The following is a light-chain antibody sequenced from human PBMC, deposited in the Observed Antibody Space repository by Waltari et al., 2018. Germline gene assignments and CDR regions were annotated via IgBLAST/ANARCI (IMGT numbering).Light chain of an antibody. V-gene: IGLV2-14*01. J-gene: IGLJ2*01. CDR3: SSYTSGTTLVA. Sequence: QSVLTQPASVSGSPGQSVTISCTGTSSDICGYKFVSWYQQHPGKAPKLIIFEVNNRPSGVSILFSGSKSDNTASLTISGLQAEDEADYYCSSYTSGTTLVAFGGGTRLTVL. CDR1: SSDICGYKF. CDR2: EVN.